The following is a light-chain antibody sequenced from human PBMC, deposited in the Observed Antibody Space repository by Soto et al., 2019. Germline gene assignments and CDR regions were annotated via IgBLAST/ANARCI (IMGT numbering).Light chain of an antibody. V-gene: IGKV3-20*01. Sequence: EIVLTQSPGTLSLSPGERATLSCRASQSVSSSYLAWYQQKPGQAPRLLIYGASSRATGIRDRFSGSGSGTNFTLTIIRLEPEDFAVYYCQQYGSSSIIFGQGTRMAIK. CDR2: GAS. CDR1: QSVSSSY. J-gene: IGKJ5*01. CDR3: QQYGSSSII.